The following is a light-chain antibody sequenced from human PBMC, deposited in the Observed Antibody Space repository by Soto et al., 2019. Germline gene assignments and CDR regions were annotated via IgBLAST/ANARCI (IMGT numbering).Light chain of an antibody. CDR2: EVS. CDR1: SSDVGGYNY. CDR3: TSYTSSNTVI. J-gene: IGLJ2*01. V-gene: IGLV2-14*01. Sequence: QSALTQPASVSGSPGQSITISCTGTSSDVGGYNYVSWYQQHPGKAPKLMIYEVSNRPSGVSNRFSGSKSGNTASLTISGLQAEDEDDYYCTSYTSSNTVIFGGGTKVTVL.